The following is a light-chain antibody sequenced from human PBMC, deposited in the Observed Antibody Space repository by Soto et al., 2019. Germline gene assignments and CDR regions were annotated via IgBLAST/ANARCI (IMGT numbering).Light chain of an antibody. CDR1: SSNIGAGYD. CDR3: QTYDISLSGWV. Sequence: QSVLTQPPSVSGAPGQRVTISCTGSSSNIGAGYDVHWYQQLPGTAPKLLMYDNTNRPSGVPDRFSGSKSGTSASLAITGLQAEDEADYYCQTYDISLSGWVFGGGTKLTVL. CDR2: DNT. J-gene: IGLJ3*02. V-gene: IGLV1-40*01.